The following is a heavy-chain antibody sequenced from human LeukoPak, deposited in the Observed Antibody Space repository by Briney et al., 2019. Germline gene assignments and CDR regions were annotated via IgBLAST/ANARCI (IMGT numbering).Heavy chain of an antibody. V-gene: IGHV1-46*01. D-gene: IGHD3-9*01. CDR3: ARIGSGYPFDY. CDR2: INPSGGST. CDR1: GYTFTSYY. J-gene: IGHJ4*02. Sequence: ASVKVSCKASGYTFTSYYIHWVRQAPGQGLEWMGVINPSGGSTSYAPKFQGRVTMTRDTSTSTVYMELSSLRSEDTAIFYCARIGSGYPFDYWGQGTLVTVSS.